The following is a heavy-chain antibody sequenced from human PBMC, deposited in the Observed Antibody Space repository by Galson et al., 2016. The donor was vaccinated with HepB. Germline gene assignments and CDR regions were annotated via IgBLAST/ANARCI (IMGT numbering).Heavy chain of an antibody. V-gene: IGHV4-59*01. CDR2: IYYSGGT. CDR3: ARGPYSYGPFDY. Sequence: ETLSLPCPVSGGFISSYYWSWVRQPPGKGLEWIGYIYYSGGTNYNSSLQSRVTISVDTSKNQFSLKLSSVTAADTAVYHCARGPYSYGPFDYWGQGTLVTVSS. CDR1: GGFISSYY. D-gene: IGHD5-18*01. J-gene: IGHJ4*02.